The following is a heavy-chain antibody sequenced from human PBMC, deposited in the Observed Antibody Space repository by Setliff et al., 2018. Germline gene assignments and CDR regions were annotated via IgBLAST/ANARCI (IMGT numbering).Heavy chain of an antibody. J-gene: IGHJ3*01. CDR2: IYPGDSDT. D-gene: IGHD2-2*01. CDR1: GYIFTNCW. CDR3: TRHEDRNKCTSSSCYRENDAFDV. V-gene: IGHV5-51*01. Sequence: PGESLTISCKASGYIFTNCWIGWVRQMPGKGLEWMGVIYPGDSDTRYSPSFQGQVTISADKSINTAYLQWSSLKASDTAIYYCTRHEDRNKCTSSSCYRENDAFDVWGQGAMVTVSS.